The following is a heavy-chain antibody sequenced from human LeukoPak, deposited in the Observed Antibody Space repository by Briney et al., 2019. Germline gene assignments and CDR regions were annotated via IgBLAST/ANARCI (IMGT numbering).Heavy chain of an antibody. Sequence: ASVKVSCKASGYTFTDSYMHWVRQAPGQGLEWMGWINPNSGGTNYAQKFQGRVTMTRDTSISTAYMELSRLRSDDTAVYYCARDGSGWYDAYYYYMDVWGKGTTVTVSS. D-gene: IGHD6-19*01. J-gene: IGHJ6*03. V-gene: IGHV1-2*02. CDR1: GYTFTDSY. CDR3: ARDGSGWYDAYYYYMDV. CDR2: INPNSGGT.